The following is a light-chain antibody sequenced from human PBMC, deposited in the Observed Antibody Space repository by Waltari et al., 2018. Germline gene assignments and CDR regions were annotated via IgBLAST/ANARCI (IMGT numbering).Light chain of an antibody. Sequence: QSALTQPASVSGSPGQSITISCTGTSSDVGLYTYVSCYQQHPGKAPNLMINDVSNRPSGVSNSFSGSKSGNTASLTISGLQAEDEADYYCSSYTSSTVVFGGGTKLTVL. J-gene: IGLJ2*01. V-gene: IGLV2-14*03. CDR2: DVS. CDR3: SSYTSSTVV. CDR1: SSDVGLYTY.